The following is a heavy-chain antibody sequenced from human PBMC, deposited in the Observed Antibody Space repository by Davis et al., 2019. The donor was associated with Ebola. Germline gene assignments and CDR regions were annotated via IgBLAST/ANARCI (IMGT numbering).Heavy chain of an antibody. Sequence: GSLTLSCTVSGGSISSYYWSWIRQPPGKGLEWIGYIYYSGSTNYNPSLKSRVTISVDTSKNQFSLKLSSVTAADTAVYYCARVRVAATTNWFDPWGQGTLVTVSS. CDR1: GGSISSYY. J-gene: IGHJ5*02. CDR3: ARVRVAATTNWFDP. CDR2: IYYSGST. V-gene: IGHV4-59*01. D-gene: IGHD2-15*01.